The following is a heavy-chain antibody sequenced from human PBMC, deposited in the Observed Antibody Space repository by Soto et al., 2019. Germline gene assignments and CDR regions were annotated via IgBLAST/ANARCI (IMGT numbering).Heavy chain of an antibody. CDR2: IYYSGST. CDR3: ARGPGYCSGGSCEPNCFDP. Sequence: QLQLQESGPGLVKPSETLSLTCTVSGGSISSSSYYWGWIRQPPGKGLEWIGSIYYSGSTYYNPSLKSRVTISVDTSKNQFPLRLSSVTAADTAVYYCARGPGYCSGGSCEPNCFDPWGQGTLVTVSS. J-gene: IGHJ5*02. CDR1: GGSISSSSYY. D-gene: IGHD2-15*01. V-gene: IGHV4-39*01.